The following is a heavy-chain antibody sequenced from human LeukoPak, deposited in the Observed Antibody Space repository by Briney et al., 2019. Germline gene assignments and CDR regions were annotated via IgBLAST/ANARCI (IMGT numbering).Heavy chain of an antibody. V-gene: IGHV3-53*01. CDR2: IYSGGST. Sequence: GGSLRLSCAASGFTVSSNYMSWVRQAPGKGLEWVSVIYSGGSTYYADSVKGRFTISRDNSKNTLYLQKNSLRAEDTAVYYCARGDSYGSGSYDYWGQGTLVTVSS. CDR1: GFTVSSNY. D-gene: IGHD3-10*01. J-gene: IGHJ4*02. CDR3: ARGDSYGSGSYDY.